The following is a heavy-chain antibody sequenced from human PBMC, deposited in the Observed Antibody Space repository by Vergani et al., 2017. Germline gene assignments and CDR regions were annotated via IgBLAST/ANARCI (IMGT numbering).Heavy chain of an antibody. J-gene: IGHJ6*04. V-gene: IGHV4-34*02. CDR3: ARGRVGLHV. CDR1: GGSFSGYY. Sequence: QVQLQQWGAGLLKPSETLSPTCGVYGGSFSGYYGTWIRQTPEKGLEWIGEINHSGDTNYNPSLKSRLTISIDMSKNQFFLTLRSVTAADTAFYYCARGRVGLHVWGRGTAVTVSS. CDR2: INHSGDT.